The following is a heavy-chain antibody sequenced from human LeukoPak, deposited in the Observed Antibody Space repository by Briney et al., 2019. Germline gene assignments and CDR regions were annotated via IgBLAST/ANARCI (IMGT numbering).Heavy chain of an antibody. Sequence: SVKVSFKASGGSNYVISWVRQAPGQGLEWMGRIIPFRDITDYAEKFQDRLRITADKSTSTAYMELSSLRSEDTAMYYCAGRIVDTATLFDYWGQGTLVTVSS. CDR3: AGRIVDTATLFDY. V-gene: IGHV1-69*04. CDR1: GGSNYV. CDR2: IIPFRDIT. J-gene: IGHJ4*02. D-gene: IGHD5-18*01.